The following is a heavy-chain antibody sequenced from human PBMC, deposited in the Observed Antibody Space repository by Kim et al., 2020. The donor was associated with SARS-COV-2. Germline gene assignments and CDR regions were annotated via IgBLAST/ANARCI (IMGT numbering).Heavy chain of an antibody. CDR1: GFTFSSYA. D-gene: IGHD1-1*01. Sequence: GGSLRLSCAASGFTFSSYAMHWVRQAPGKGLEWVAVISYDGSNKYYADSVKGRFTISRDNSKNTLYLQMNSLRAEDTAVYYCARDRRTGTTRNWYFDLWGRGTLVTVSS. CDR2: ISYDGSNK. CDR3: ARDRRTGTTRNWYFDL. J-gene: IGHJ2*01. V-gene: IGHV3-30-3*01.